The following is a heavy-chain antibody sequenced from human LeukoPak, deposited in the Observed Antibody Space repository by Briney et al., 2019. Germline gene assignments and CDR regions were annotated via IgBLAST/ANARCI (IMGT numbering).Heavy chain of an antibody. D-gene: IGHD4-23*01. J-gene: IGHJ3*02. CDR1: GFTFSDYY. V-gene: IGHV3-11*04. CDR3: ASYGVNSAAFDI. CDR2: ISSSGSTI. Sequence: GGSLRLACAASGFTFSDYYMSWIRQAPGKGLEWVSYISSSGSTIYYADSVKGRFTISRDNAKNSLYLQMNSLRAEDTAVYYCASYGVNSAAFDIWGQGTMVTVSS.